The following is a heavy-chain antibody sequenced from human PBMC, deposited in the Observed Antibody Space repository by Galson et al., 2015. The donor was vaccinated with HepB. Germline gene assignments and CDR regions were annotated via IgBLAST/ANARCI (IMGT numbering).Heavy chain of an antibody. Sequence: SVKVSCKGSGYSCSSYGISWGRQAPGQGLEWMGWSSDYNGNTNYAQKFQGRVTMTTDTSTSTAYMALRSLRSADTAVYYCARDLSGLAVAGDFDYWGQGTLVTVSS. CDR1: GYSCSSYG. CDR3: ARDLSGLAVAGDFDY. J-gene: IGHJ4*02. CDR2: SSDYNGNT. D-gene: IGHD6-19*01. V-gene: IGHV1-18*04.